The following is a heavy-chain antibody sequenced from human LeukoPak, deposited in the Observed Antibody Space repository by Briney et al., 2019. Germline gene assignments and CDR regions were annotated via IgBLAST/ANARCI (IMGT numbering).Heavy chain of an antibody. CDR2: ISSSSSYI. D-gene: IGHD2-15*01. J-gene: IGHJ4*02. CDR1: GFTFSTYA. CDR3: ARTSSLTPTPSFDY. Sequence: PGGSLRLSCLVSGFTFSTYAMNWVRQAPGKGLEWVSSISSSSSYIYYADSLKGRFTISRDSAKNSLFLQMNSLRAEDTAVYYCARTSSLTPTPSFDYWGQGTLVTVSS. V-gene: IGHV3-21*01.